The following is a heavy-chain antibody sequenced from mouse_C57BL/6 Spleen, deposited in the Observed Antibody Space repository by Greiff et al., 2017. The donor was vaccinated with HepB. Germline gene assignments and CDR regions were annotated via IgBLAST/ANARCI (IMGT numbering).Heavy chain of an antibody. V-gene: IGHV1-52*01. J-gene: IGHJ1*03. CDR1: GYTFTSYW. CDR2: IYPADSET. Sequence: QVQLQQPGAELVRPGSSVKLSCKASGYTFTSYWMHWVKQRPIQGLEWIGNIYPADSETNYNQKFKDKATLTVDKSSSTAYMQLSSLTSEDSAVYYCARQSADWYYDVWGTGTTVTVSS. CDR3: ARQSADWYYDV.